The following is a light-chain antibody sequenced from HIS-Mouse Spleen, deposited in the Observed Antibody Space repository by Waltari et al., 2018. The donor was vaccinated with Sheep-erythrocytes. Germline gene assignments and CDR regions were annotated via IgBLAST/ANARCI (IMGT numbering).Light chain of an antibody. CDR2: LGS. J-gene: IGKJ5*01. Sequence: DSAMSQSPLSLPVTPGERASISCSFSQSLLHSTGYNYVAWYLQKPGQSTQLLIYLGSNRASGVPDRFSGSGSGTDFTLKISRVEAEDVGVYYCMQALQTPITFGQGTRLEIK. CDR3: MQALQTPIT. V-gene: IGKV2-28*01. CDR1: QSLLHSTGYNY.